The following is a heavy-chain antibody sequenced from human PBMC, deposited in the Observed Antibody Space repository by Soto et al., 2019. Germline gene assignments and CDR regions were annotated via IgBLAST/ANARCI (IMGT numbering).Heavy chain of an antibody. V-gene: IGHV1-3*01. D-gene: IGHD3-3*01. CDR1: GYTFTSYA. CDR2: INAGNGNT. J-gene: IGHJ6*02. CDR3: ARDLITIFGVVINYYYGMDV. Sequence: ASVKVSCKASGYTFTSYAMHWLRQAPGQRLEWMGWINAGNGNTKYSQKFQGRVTITRDTSASTAYMELSSLRSEDTAVYYCARDLITIFGVVINYYYGMDVWGQGTTVTVSS.